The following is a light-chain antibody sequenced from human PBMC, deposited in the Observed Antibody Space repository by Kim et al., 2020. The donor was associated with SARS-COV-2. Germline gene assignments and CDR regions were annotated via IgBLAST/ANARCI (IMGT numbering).Light chain of an antibody. Sequence: GQSITISCTGTSSDVGGYNYVSWYQQHPGKAPKLMIYDVSNRPSGVPNRFSGSKSGNTASLTISGLQAEDEADYYCSSYTSSSTVVFGGGTQLTVL. CDR3: SSYTSSSTVV. V-gene: IGLV2-14*03. CDR2: DVS. J-gene: IGLJ2*01. CDR1: SSDVGGYNY.